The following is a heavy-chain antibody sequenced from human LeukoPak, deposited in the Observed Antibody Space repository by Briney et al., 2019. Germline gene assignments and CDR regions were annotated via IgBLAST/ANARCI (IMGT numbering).Heavy chain of an antibody. D-gene: IGHD1-1*01. Sequence: ASVKVSCKASGYTFTGYYMHWVRQAPGQGLEWMGWINPNSGGTNYAQKFQGRVTMTRDTSISTAYMELSRLRSDDTAVYYCAFWPAQVTKVQLERPFGGNAFDIWGQGQWSPSLQ. J-gene: IGHJ3*02. CDR2: INPNSGGT. V-gene: IGHV1-2*02. CDR3: AFWPAQVTKVQLERPFGGNAFDI. CDR1: GYTFTGYY.